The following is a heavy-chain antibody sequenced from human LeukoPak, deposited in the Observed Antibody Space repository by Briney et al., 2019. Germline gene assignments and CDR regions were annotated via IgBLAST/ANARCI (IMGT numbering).Heavy chain of an antibody. CDR2: IYYRGST. V-gene: IGHV4-39*01. J-gene: IGHJ6*03. Sequence: PSETLSLTCTVSGGSISSSSYYWGWIRQPPGKGLEWIGSIYYRGSTYYNPSLKSRVTISVDTSKNQFSLKLISVTAADTAVYYCARLPNCSSTSCYFYYYYYMDVWGKGTTVTVSS. D-gene: IGHD2-2*01. CDR1: GGSISSSSYY. CDR3: ARLPNCSSTSCYFYYYYYMDV.